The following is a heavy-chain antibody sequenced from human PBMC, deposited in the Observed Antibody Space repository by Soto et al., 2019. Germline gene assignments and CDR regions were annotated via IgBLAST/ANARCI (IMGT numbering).Heavy chain of an antibody. Sequence: GGSLRLSCAASGFTFSSYAMHWVRQAPGKGLEWVAVISYDGSNKYYADSVKGRFTISRDNSKNTLYLQMNSLRAEDTAVYYCAREDYDFWSGYKGYGMDVWGQGTTVTVSS. CDR2: ISYDGSNK. CDR1: GFTFSSYA. V-gene: IGHV3-30-3*01. CDR3: AREDYDFWSGYKGYGMDV. J-gene: IGHJ6*02. D-gene: IGHD3-3*01.